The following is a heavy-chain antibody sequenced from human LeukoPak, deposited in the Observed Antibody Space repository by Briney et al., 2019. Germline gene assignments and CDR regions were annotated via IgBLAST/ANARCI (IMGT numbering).Heavy chain of an antibody. CDR1: GFTFDDYA. CDR3: ARIAHTFYYYYNDV. J-gene: IGHJ6*03. CDR2: INWNGGST. D-gene: IGHD6-13*01. V-gene: IGHV3-20*04. Sequence: GGSLRLSCAASGFTFDDYAMSWVRQGPGKGLEWVAGINWNGGSTGYADSVKGRFTISRDNAKNSLYLEMNSLRAEDSALYYCARIAHTFYYYYNDVWGKGTTVTVSS.